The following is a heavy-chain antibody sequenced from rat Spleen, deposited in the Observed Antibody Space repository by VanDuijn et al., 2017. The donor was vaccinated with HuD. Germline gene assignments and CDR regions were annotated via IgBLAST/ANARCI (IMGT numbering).Heavy chain of an antibody. V-gene: IGHV5-31*01. Sequence: EVQLVESGGGLVQPGRSLKLSCVASGFTFNNYWMTWIRQAPGKGLEWVASITNTGSNTYYPDSVKGRFTISSDNAKTTLYLQMNSLRSEDTATYYCTSNNFDYWGQGVMVTVSS. J-gene: IGHJ2*01. D-gene: IGHD1-10*01. CDR3: TSNNFDY. CDR2: ITNTGSNT. CDR1: GFTFNNYW.